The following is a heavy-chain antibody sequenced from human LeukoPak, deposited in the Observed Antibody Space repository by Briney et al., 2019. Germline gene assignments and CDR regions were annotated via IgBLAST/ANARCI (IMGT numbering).Heavy chain of an antibody. CDR3: ARASYYYDSSRAFDI. Sequence: SETLSLTCTVSGGPISSYYWSWIRQPPGKGLEWIGYIYYSGSTNYNPSLKSRVTISVDTSKNQFSLKLSSVTAADTAVYYCARASYYYDSSRAFDIWGQGTMVTVSS. CDR2: IYYSGST. V-gene: IGHV4-59*01. J-gene: IGHJ3*02. CDR1: GGPISSYY. D-gene: IGHD3-22*01.